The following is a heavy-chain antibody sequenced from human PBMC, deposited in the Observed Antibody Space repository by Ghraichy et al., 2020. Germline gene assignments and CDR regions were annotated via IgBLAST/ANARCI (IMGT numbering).Heavy chain of an antibody. CDR3: AGGDCEGDCYFDF. Sequence: LSLTCAASGITVSTKYMHWVRQAPGKGLEWVSRVYSGGKTDYADSVRDRFIISRDSSTNTLYLQMNSLRAEDTAVYYCAGGDCEGDCYFDFWGRGTLVTVSS. V-gene: IGHV3-66*01. CDR1: GITVSTKY. CDR2: VYSGGKT. D-gene: IGHD2-21*02. J-gene: IGHJ4*02.